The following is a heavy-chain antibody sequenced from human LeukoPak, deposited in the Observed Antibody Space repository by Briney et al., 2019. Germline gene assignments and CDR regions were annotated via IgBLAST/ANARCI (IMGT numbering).Heavy chain of an antibody. J-gene: IGHJ5*02. CDR1: GFTFSNYW. CDR2: IKQDGSEK. Sequence: AGSLRLSCAASGFTFSNYWMIWVRQAPGKGLKWVGNIKQDGSEKRYADSVRGRFSISRDNAQTSLYLQMNSLRAEDTAVYYCARASDPWLQLTWGQGTLVTVSS. D-gene: IGHD5-24*01. CDR3: ARASDPWLQLT. V-gene: IGHV3-7*05.